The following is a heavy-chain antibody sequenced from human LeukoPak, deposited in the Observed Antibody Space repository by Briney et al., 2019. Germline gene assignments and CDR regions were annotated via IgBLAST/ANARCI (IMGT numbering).Heavy chain of an antibody. V-gene: IGHV3-15*01. CDR3: TTQLLWFGELSY. D-gene: IGHD3-10*01. CDR2: IKSKTVGGTT. Sequence: GGSLRLSCAASGFTFSNAWMSWVRQAPGKGLEWVGRIKSKTVGGTTDYAAPVKGRFTISRDDSKNTLYLQMNSLKSEDTAVYYCTTQLLWFGELSYWGQGTLVTVSS. J-gene: IGHJ4*02. CDR1: GFTFSNAW.